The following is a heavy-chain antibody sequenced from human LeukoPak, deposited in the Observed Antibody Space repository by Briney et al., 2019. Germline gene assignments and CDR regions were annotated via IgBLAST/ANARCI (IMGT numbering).Heavy chain of an antibody. CDR1: GLNLRDYG. CDR3: ARDLSATWYSLAY. V-gene: IGHV3-20*04. Sequence: GGSLRLSCSGSGLNLRDYGLSWVRQAPGKGLEWVSGINWDGENTAYADSVKGRFTISRDNAENALYLQMDSLRAEDTALYYCARDLSATWYSLAYWGRGTLVTVSA. D-gene: IGHD2-15*01. J-gene: IGHJ4*02. CDR2: INWDGENT.